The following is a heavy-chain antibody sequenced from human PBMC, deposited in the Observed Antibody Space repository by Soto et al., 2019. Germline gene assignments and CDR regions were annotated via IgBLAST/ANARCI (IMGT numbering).Heavy chain of an antibody. V-gene: IGHV4-39*01. D-gene: IGHD3-16*02. CDR2: IYYSGST. CDR3: ASWELSRGRDFDY. J-gene: IGHJ4*02. CDR1: GGSISSSSYY. Sequence: SETLSLTCTVSGGSISSSSYYWGWIRQPPGKGLEWIGSIYYSGSTYYNPSLKSRVTISVDTSKNQFSLKLSSVTAADTAVYYCASWELSRGRDFDYWGQGTLVTVSS.